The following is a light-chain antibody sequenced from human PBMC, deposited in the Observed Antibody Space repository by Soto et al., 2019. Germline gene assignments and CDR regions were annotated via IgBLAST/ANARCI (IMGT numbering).Light chain of an antibody. V-gene: IGKV3-15*01. J-gene: IGKJ5*01. Sequence: EIVLTQSPGTLSLSPGERATLSCRASQSVSSSYIAWYQQKPGQPPSLLIYDVSTRATGIPARFSGSGSGTEFTLTISSLQSEDFALYYCQQYNNWPPITFGQGTRLEIK. CDR1: QSVSSS. CDR3: QQYNNWPPIT. CDR2: DVS.